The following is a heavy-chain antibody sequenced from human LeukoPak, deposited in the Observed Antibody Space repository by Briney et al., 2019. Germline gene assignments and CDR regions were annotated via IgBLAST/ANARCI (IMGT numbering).Heavy chain of an antibody. CDR3: ARDSSGWYHWFDP. Sequence: PGGSLRLSCAGAGFTFSNYEMNWVRQAPGKGLEWVSVISGSGGSTYYADSVKGRFTISRDNAKNSLYLQMNSLRAEDTAVYYCARDSSGWYHWFDPWGQGTLVTVSS. J-gene: IGHJ5*02. V-gene: IGHV3-48*03. D-gene: IGHD6-19*01. CDR2: ISGSGGST. CDR1: GFTFSNYE.